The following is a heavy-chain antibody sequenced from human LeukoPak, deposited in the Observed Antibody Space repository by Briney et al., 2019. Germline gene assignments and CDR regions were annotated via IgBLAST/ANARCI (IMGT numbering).Heavy chain of an antibody. CDR1: GGTFSSYA. D-gene: IGHD6-13*01. CDR3: ASPAAGTRIFDY. J-gene: IGHJ4*02. Sequence: EASVKVSCKASGGTFSSYAISWVRQAPGQGLEWMGGIIPIFGTANYAQKFQGRVTITADESTSTAYVELSSLRSEDTAVYYCASPAAGTRIFDYWGQGTLVTVSS. CDR2: IIPIFGTA. V-gene: IGHV1-69*01.